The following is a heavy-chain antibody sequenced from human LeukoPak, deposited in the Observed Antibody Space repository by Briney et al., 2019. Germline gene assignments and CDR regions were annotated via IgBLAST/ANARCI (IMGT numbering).Heavy chain of an antibody. D-gene: IGHD2-2*02. Sequence: SQTLTLTCTVSGGSISSGDYYWSWLRQHQGQGLVWIGYIYYSGSTYYNPALKSRVTISVDTSKNQFSLKLSSVTAADTAVYYGARLYTTFRAFDIWGQRTMVTVST. CDR2: IYYSGST. V-gene: IGHV4-31*02. CDR1: GGSISSGDYY. J-gene: IGHJ3*02. CDR3: ARLYTTFRAFDI.